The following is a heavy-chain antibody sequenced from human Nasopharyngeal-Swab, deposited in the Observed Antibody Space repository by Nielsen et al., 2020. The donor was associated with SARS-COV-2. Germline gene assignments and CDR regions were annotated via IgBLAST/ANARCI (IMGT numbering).Heavy chain of an antibody. D-gene: IGHD3-9*01. CDR2: ISTTSDYI. V-gene: IGHV3-21*01. CDR3: VRDGYFDWSFGY. CDR1: GFTFTDYV. Sequence: GESLKISCAASGFTFTDYVMNWVRQAPGKGLEWVSSISTTSDYIYYADSVKGRFTNSRDNARNSLHLQMHSLRAEDTAVYYCVRDGYFDWSFGYWGQGTLVTVSS. J-gene: IGHJ4*02.